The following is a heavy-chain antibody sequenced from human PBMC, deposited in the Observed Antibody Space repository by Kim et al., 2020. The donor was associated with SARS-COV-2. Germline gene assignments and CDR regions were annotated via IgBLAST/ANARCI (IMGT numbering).Heavy chain of an antibody. CDR3: ARGQVTLTGYYPQAYYYYMDV. D-gene: IGHD3-9*01. CDR2: IYYSGST. CDR1: GGSISSGGYY. V-gene: IGHV4-31*03. Sequence: SETLSLTCTVSGGSISSGGYYWSWIRQHPGKGLEWIGYIYYSGSTYYNPSLKSRVTISVDTSKNQFSLKLSSVTAADTAVYYCARGQVTLTGYYPQAYYYYMDVWGKGTTVTVSS. J-gene: IGHJ6*03.